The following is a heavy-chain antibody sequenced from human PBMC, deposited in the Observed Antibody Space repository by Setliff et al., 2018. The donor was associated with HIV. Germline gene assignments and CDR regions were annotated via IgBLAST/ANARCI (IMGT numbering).Heavy chain of an antibody. CDR1: GFTFDNFA. CDR2: ISWNSGTI. D-gene: IGHD3-22*01. CDR3: AKDFHDSSGYSDF. V-gene: IGHV3-9*01. Sequence: GGSLRLSCAASGFTFDNFAMHWVRQAPGKGLEWVSTISWNSGTIDYADSVKGRFSISRDNAKNSLYLHMRNLRSEDTALYFCAKDFHDSSGYSDFWGQGTLVTVSS. J-gene: IGHJ4*02.